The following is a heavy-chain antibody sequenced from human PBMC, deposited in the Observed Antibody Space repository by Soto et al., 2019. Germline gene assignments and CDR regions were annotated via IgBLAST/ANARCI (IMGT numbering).Heavy chain of an antibody. D-gene: IGHD3-22*01. Sequence: GGSLRLSCAASGFTFSNYGMHWVRQAPGMGLEWVAVISYDGSNKYYADSVKGRFTISRDNSKNTLYLQMNSLRAEDTAVYYCAKVAPLYYDSSAYYFDYWGQGTLVTVSS. J-gene: IGHJ4*02. CDR2: ISYDGSNK. CDR3: AKVAPLYYDSSAYYFDY. V-gene: IGHV3-30*18. CDR1: GFTFSNYG.